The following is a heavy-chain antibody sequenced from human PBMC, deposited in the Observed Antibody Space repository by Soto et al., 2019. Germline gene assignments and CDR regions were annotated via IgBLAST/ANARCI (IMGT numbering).Heavy chain of an antibody. J-gene: IGHJ6*02. CDR2: IYYSGSS. D-gene: IGHD1-20*01. CDR1: GGSISSSRYY. V-gene: IGHV4-39*01. Sequence: SETLSLTCTVSGGSISSSRYYWGWIRQPPGKGLEWIGSIYYSGSSYYNPSLKSRVTISVDTSKNQFSLKLSSVTAADTAVYYCERNGSITGPQSGMDVWGPGTKVTVSS. CDR3: ERNGSITGPQSGMDV.